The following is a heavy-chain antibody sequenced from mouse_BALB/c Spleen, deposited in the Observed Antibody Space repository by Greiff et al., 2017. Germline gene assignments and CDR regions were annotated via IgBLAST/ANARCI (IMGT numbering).Heavy chain of an antibody. CDR1: GYSFTDYN. J-gene: IGHJ4*01. D-gene: IGHD4-1*01. Sequence: VQLKQSGPELVKPGASVKVSCKASGYSFTDYNMYWVKQSHGKSLEWIGYIDPYNGGTSYNQKFKGKATLTVDKSSSTAYMQLSSLTSEDSAVYYCTRRKLGRKNAMDYWGQGTSVTVSS. CDR2: IDPYNGGT. CDR3: TRRKLGRKNAMDY. V-gene: IGHV1S135*01.